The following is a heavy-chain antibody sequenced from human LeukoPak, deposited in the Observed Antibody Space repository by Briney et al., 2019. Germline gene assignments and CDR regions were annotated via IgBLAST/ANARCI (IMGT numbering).Heavy chain of an antibody. V-gene: IGHV3-33*01. J-gene: IGHJ6*02. CDR2: IWYDGSNK. CDR1: GFTFSSYG. D-gene: IGHD4-23*01. Sequence: GGSLRLSCAASGFTFSSYGMHWVRQAPGKGLEWVAVIWYDGSNKYYADSVKGRFTISRDNSKNTLYLQMNSLRAEDTAVYYCAREFVTTVVPYHGMDVWGQGTTVTVSS. CDR3: AREFVTTVVPYHGMDV.